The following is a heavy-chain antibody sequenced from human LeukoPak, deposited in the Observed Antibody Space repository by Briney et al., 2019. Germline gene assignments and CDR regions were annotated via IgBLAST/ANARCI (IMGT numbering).Heavy chain of an antibody. CDR3: ARYPGASGDSYYFDS. J-gene: IGHJ4*02. CDR1: GGSVTTYH. Sequence: SETLSLTCTVSGGSVTTYHWSWIRQPPGKGLEWIGYIYYSGSINYNPSLNSRVTISLDTSKNEFSLKLRSVTAADTAVYYCARYPGASGDSYYFDSWGQGTRVTVSS. V-gene: IGHV4-59*02. CDR2: IYYSGSI. D-gene: IGHD4-17*01.